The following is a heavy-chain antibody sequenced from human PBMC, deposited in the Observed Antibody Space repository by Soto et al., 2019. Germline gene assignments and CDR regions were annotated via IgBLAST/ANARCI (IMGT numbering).Heavy chain of an antibody. J-gene: IGHJ4*02. CDR1: GGSFSGYY. D-gene: IGHD4-17*01. CDR3: ARRTVTLRGLDY. CDR2: INHSGST. Sequence: QVQLQQWGAGLLKPSETLSLTCAVYGGSFSGYYWSWIRQPPGKGLEWIGEINHSGSTNYNPSLKSRVTISVDTSKNQFSLKLSSVTAADTAVYYCARRTVTLRGLDYWAQGTLVTVSS. V-gene: IGHV4-34*01.